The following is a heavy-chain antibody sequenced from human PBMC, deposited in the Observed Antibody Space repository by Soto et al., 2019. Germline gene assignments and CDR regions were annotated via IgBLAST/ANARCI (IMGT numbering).Heavy chain of an antibody. CDR1: GYTFSNYG. D-gene: IGHD4-17*01. V-gene: IGHV1-18*01. CDR2: ISGYNGNT. Sequence: QVQLVQSGAEVKKPGASVKVSCKASGYTFSNYGISWVRQAPGQGLEWMGGISGYNGNTKTAQNFQGRVTMTTDTFRXTAYMERRGLTSDDTAVYYCARAMGVNDHGYYVDFWGQGTVVTVSS. J-gene: IGHJ4*02. CDR3: ARAMGVNDHGYYVDF.